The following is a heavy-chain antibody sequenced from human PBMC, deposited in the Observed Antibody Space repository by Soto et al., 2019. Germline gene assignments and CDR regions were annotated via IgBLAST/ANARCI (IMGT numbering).Heavy chain of an antibody. J-gene: IGHJ6*02. Sequence: GWSLRLSCAASGFTFNSYAMHWVRQAPGKGLEWVAVISYDGSNKDYADSVKGRFTISRDNSKNTLYLQMNSLRAEDTAVYYCARYLWLYYDRPRQRLDVPGPGTSVTVSS. CDR1: GFTFNSYA. CDR3: ARYLWLYYDRPRQRLDV. CDR2: ISYDGSNK. V-gene: IGHV3-30-3*01. D-gene: IGHD3-22*01.